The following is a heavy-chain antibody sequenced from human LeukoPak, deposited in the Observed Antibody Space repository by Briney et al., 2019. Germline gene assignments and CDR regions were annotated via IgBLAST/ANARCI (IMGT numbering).Heavy chain of an antibody. Sequence: GGSLRLSCAASGFTFSSYWMSWVRQAPGKGLEWVANIKHDGSEKYYVDSVKGRFTISRDNAKNSLYLQMNSLRAEDTAVYYCARAPHSGYDPPISYYYYMDVWGKGTTVTVSS. V-gene: IGHV3-7*01. D-gene: IGHD5-12*01. CDR1: GFTFSSYW. J-gene: IGHJ6*03. CDR2: IKHDGSEK. CDR3: ARAPHSGYDPPISYYYYMDV.